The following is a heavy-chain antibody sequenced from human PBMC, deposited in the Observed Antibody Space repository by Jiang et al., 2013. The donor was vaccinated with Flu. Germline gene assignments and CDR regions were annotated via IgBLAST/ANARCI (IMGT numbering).Heavy chain of an antibody. Sequence: LLKPSETLSLTCNVSGYSISSGYYWGWIRQPPGKGLEWIGSIYHSGSTYYNPSLKSRVTISVDTSKNQFSLKLSSVTAADTAVYYCARIMVPGASLAYWGQGTLVTVSS. J-gene: IGHJ4*02. V-gene: IGHV4-38-2*02. D-gene: IGHD2-2*01. CDR2: IYHSGST. CDR3: ARIMVPGASLAY. CDR1: GYSISSGYY.